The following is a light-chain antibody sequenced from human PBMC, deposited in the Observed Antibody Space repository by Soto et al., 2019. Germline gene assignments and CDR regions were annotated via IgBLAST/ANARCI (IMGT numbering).Light chain of an antibody. CDR2: DAS. Sequence: IQLTQSPSSLSASVGDKVTITCRASQSIRSYLNWVQQKPGKAPKLLIYDASSLESGVPARFSGSGSGTEFTLTISSLQSEDFAVYYCQQYNNWPSITFGQGTRLENK. V-gene: IGKV1D-13*01. J-gene: IGKJ5*01. CDR3: QQYNNWPSIT. CDR1: QSIRSY.